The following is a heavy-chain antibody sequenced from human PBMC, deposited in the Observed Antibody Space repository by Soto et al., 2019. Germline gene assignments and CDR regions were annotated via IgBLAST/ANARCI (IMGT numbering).Heavy chain of an antibody. CDR1: GFTVSSNY. CDR3: ARVSEYSGNHEPFDY. CDR2: XXSXXSX. Sequence: GGSLRLSCAASGFTVSSNYMSWVRQAPGKGLEWVSVXXSXXSXXXXXSXXGRFTISRDNSKNTLYLQMNSLRAEDTAVYYCARVSEYSGNHEPFDYWGQGTLVTAPQ. J-gene: IGHJ4*02. V-gene: IGHV3-53*01. D-gene: IGHD5-12*01.